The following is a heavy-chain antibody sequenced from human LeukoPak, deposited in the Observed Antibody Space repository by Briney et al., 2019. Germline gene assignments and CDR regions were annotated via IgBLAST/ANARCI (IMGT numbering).Heavy chain of an antibody. CDR2: IYYSGST. Sequence: SETLSLTCTVSGGSISSYYWSWVRQPPGKGREWIGYIYYSGSTNYNPSLKSRVTISVDTSKKQFSLRLSSVTAADTAVYYCARNTVATIIDYWGQGTLVTVSS. CDR3: ARNTVATIIDY. V-gene: IGHV4-59*01. CDR1: GGSISSYY. J-gene: IGHJ4*02. D-gene: IGHD5-12*01.